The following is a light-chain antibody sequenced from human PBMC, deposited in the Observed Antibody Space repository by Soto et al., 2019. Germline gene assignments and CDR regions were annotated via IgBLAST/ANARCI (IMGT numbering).Light chain of an antibody. CDR2: GAS. Sequence: EIVMTQSPATLSVSPGERATLSCRASQSVSSNLAWYQQKPGQAPRLLIYGASTRATGIPARFSGSGSGTEFTLTISSLHSEDFAVYYCQQYNNLPTNTFGQGTKLEIK. CDR1: QSVSSN. J-gene: IGKJ2*01. V-gene: IGKV3-15*01. CDR3: QQYNNLPTNT.